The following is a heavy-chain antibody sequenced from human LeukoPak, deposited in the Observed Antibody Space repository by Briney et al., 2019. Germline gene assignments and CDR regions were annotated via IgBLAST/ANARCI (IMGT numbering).Heavy chain of an antibody. CDR3: ARDTRSKRAYYYDSSGSDY. CDR2: INPNSGGT. D-gene: IGHD3-22*01. J-gene: IGHJ4*02. Sequence: ASVKVSCKASGYTFTSYGISWVRQAPGQGLEWMGRINPNSGGTNYAQKFQGRVTMTRDTSISTAYMELSRLRSDDTAVYYCARDTRSKRAYYYDSSGSDYWGQGTLVTVSS. CDR1: GYTFTSYG. V-gene: IGHV1-2*06.